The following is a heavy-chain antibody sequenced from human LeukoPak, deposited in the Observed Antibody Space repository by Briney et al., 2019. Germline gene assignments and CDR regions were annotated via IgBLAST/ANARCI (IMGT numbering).Heavy chain of an antibody. CDR1: GGSISSGDYY. CDR2: IYYSGST. CDR3: ASNVPSASGDYYYYMDV. J-gene: IGHJ6*03. D-gene: IGHD5-12*01. V-gene: IGHV4-31*03. Sequence: SEALSLTCTVSGGSISSGDYYWSWIRQPPGKGLEWIGYIYYSGSTYYNPSLKSRVTISVDTSKNQFSLKLSSVTAADTAVYYCASNVPSASGDYYYYMDVWGKGTTVTVSS.